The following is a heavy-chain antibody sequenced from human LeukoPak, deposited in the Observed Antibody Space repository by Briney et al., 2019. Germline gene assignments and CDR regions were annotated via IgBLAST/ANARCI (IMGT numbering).Heavy chain of an antibody. CDR3: ARKDGDY. CDR2: IYSSGST. J-gene: IGHJ4*02. D-gene: IGHD6-6*01. CDR1: GASITSFH. V-gene: IGHV4-4*07. Sequence: PSETLSLTCTVSGASITSFHWTWIRQPAGKGLEWIGLIYSSGSTIYNPSLQSRVAMSVDMTKNQLSLKLSSVTAAVTAMYYCARKDGDYWGQGTLVTVSS.